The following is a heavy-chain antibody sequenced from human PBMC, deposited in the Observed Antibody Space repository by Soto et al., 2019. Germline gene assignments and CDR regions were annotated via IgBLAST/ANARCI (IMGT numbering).Heavy chain of an antibody. Sequence: ASVKVSCKASGYTFTSYAMHWVRQAPGQRLEWMGWINAGNGNTKYSQKFQGRVTITRDTSASTAYMELSSLRSEDTAVYYCARDLYYYDSSGYYPSFDYWGQGTLVTVSS. CDR3: ARDLYYYDSSGYYPSFDY. D-gene: IGHD3-22*01. V-gene: IGHV1-3*01. J-gene: IGHJ4*02. CDR2: INAGNGNT. CDR1: GYTFTSYA.